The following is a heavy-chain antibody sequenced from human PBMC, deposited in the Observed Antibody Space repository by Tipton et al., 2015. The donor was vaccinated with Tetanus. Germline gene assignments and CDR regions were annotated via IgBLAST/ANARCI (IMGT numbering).Heavy chain of an antibody. Sequence: TLSLTCNVSGASMSSSSYYWDWIRQPPGKGLEWIGSIYYSGSSYYNPSLESRVTISLTPSKNRFSLKLTSVTAADAAVYYCARPSTTVTPRAFDVWGQGTMVTVSS. J-gene: IGHJ3*01. D-gene: IGHD4-17*01. CDR2: IYYSGSS. CDR1: GASMSSSSYY. V-gene: IGHV4-39*01. CDR3: ARPSTTVTPRAFDV.